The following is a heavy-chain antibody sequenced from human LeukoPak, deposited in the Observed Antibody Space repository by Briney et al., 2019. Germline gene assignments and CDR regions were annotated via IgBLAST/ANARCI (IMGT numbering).Heavy chain of an antibody. J-gene: IGHJ4*02. CDR2: ISGSGGNT. CDR1: EFTFSSYV. CDR3: AKDRSSQGGSYNGYFDY. V-gene: IGHV3-23*01. Sequence: GSLRLSCAASEFTFSSYVMNWVRQAPGKGLEWVSAISGSGGNTYYADSVKGRFTISRDNSKNTVYLQMNSLRAEDTAVYYCAKDRSSQGGSYNGYFDYWGQGTLVTVSS. D-gene: IGHD1-26*01.